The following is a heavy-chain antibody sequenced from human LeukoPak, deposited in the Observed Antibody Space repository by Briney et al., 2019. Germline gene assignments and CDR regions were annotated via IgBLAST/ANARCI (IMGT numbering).Heavy chain of an antibody. V-gene: IGHV3-30*03. J-gene: IGHJ4*02. CDR1: GFTFSTYI. CDR2: ISYDGSNK. CDR3: ARDRRGGYGGSSRYSDY. D-gene: IGHD4-23*01. Sequence: GGSLRLSCAASGFTFSTYIMNWVRQTPGKGLEWVAVISYDGSNKYYADSVKGRFTISRDNSKNSLYLQMNSLRAEDTAVYYCARDRRGGYGGSSRYSDYWGQGTLVTVSS.